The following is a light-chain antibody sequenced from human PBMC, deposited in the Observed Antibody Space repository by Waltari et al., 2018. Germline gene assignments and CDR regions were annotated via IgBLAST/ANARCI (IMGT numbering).Light chain of an antibody. CDR1: SGSIASNY. J-gene: IGLJ3*02. V-gene: IGLV6-57*02. CDR2: EDD. CDR3: QSYGRHNPWV. Sequence: NFMLTQPHSVSESPGKTVTISCTASSGSIASNYVQWYQQRPGSAPTTVIFEDDKRPSGVPALFSGSVGLSANSASLTSSGLQTGDEADYYCQSYGRHNPWVFGGGTKLTVL.